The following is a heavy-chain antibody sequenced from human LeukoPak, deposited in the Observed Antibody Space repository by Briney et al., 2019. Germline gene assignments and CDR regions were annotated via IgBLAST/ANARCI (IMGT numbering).Heavy chain of an antibody. CDR2: ISGSGGST. J-gene: IGHJ5*02. D-gene: IGHD2-15*01. Sequence: PGGSLRLSCAASGFTFSSYAMSWVRQAPGKGLEWVSAISGSGGSTYYADSVKGRFTISRDNSKNTLYLQMNSLRAEDTAVYYCAKGGDIYCSGGSCYLGWFDPWGQGTLVTVSS. CDR3: AKGGDIYCSGGSCYLGWFDP. CDR1: GFTFSSYA. V-gene: IGHV3-23*01.